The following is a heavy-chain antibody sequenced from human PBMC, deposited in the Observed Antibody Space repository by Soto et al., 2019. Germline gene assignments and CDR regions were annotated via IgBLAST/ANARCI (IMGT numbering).Heavy chain of an antibody. V-gene: IGHV4-31*03. CDR1: GGSIRSGSYY. Sequence: PSETLSLTCSVSGGSIRSGSYYWSWIRQHPGKALEWIGYIFHSGNTNYNPSLKSRVTISVDTSKNQFSLKLSSVTAADTAVYYCARYRHFWSGYYYYGMDVWGQGTTVTVSS. CDR3: ARYRHFWSGYYYYGMDV. J-gene: IGHJ6*02. D-gene: IGHD3-3*02. CDR2: IFHSGNT.